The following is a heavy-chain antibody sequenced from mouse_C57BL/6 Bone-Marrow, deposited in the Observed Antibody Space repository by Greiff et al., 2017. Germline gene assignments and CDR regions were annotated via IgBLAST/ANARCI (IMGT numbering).Heavy chain of an antibody. CDR3: ARSNYYANDY. Sequence: QVQLKQSGAELVRPGTSVKMSCKASGYTFTNYWIGWAKQRPGHGLEWIGDIYPGGGYTNYNEKFKGKGTLTADKSSSTAYMQFSSLTSEDSAIDYCARSNYYANDYWGQGTSVTVAS. V-gene: IGHV1-63*01. J-gene: IGHJ4*01. CDR1: GYTFTNYW. CDR2: IYPGGGYT.